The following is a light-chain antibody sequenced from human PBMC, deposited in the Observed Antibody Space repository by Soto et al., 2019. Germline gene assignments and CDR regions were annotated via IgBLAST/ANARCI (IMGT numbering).Light chain of an antibody. Sequence: DIQMTQSPSSLSASVGDRVTITCRASQIIASYLNWYQLKTGKAPKLLIYGASSLQSGVPSRFSGSGSGTDFTLTISSLQAEEFATYYCQQSYNTPGSFGPGTKVDIK. CDR2: GAS. CDR1: QIIASY. CDR3: QQSYNTPGS. V-gene: IGKV1-39*01. J-gene: IGKJ3*01.